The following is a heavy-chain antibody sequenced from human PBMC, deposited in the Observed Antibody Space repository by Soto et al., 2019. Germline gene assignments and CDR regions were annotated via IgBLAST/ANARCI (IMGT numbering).Heavy chain of an antibody. CDR3: ARGDSTKIVVTTYYAMDV. Sequence: QVQLVQSGAEVKKPGSSVKVSCKASGGSLSNYGISWVRQAPGQGLEWMGAIIPVIGTPNYAQKFQDRVTITAEESTTTVYMEVRSLTSEDTAVYYCARGDSTKIVVTTYYAMDVWGQGTTVTVSS. CDR1: GGSLSNYG. CDR2: IIPVIGTP. J-gene: IGHJ6*02. V-gene: IGHV1-69*12. D-gene: IGHD3-22*01.